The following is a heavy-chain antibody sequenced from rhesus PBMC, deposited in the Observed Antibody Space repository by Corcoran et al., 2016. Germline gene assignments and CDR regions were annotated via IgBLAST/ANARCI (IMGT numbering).Heavy chain of an antibody. CDR3: ARGYFDY. Sequence: QVQLQESGPGVVKPSETLSLTCAVSGGSISGGYDWSWIRQPPGKGLEWIGYIYGSSGSTNYNPSLKNRVTISKDASKNEFSLKLSSVTAADTAVYYCARGYFDYWGQGVLVTVSS. J-gene: IGHJ4*01. V-gene: IGHV4-76*01. CDR2: IYGSSGST. CDR1: GGSISGGYD.